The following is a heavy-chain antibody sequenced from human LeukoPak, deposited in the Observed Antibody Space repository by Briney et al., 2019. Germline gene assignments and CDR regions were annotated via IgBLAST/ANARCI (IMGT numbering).Heavy chain of an antibody. V-gene: IGHV3-48*03. D-gene: IGHD5-24*01. CDR2: ISSSGSTI. CDR1: GFTFSSYE. Sequence: GGSLRLSCAASGFTFSSYEMNWVRQAPGKGLEWVSYISSSGSTIYYADSVKGRFTISRDNSKNTLYLQMNSLRAEDTAVYYCAKALEMATILATDAFDIWGQGTMVTVSS. CDR3: AKALEMATILATDAFDI. J-gene: IGHJ3*02.